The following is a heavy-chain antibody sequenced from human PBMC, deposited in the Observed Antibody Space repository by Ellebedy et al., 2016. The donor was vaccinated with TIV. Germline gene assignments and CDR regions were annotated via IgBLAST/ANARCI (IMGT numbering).Heavy chain of an antibody. J-gene: IGHJ5*02. D-gene: IGHD3-16*02. CDR2: INPYNGNT. Sequence: AASVKVSCKASGYTFTSYGISWVRQAPGQGLEWMGWINPYNGNTNYVQKLQERVTMTTDTSTSTAYMELRSLRSDDAAVYYCARDGPWGYHWFDPWGQGTLVTVSS. CDR1: GYTFTSYG. V-gene: IGHV1-18*01. CDR3: ARDGPWGYHWFDP.